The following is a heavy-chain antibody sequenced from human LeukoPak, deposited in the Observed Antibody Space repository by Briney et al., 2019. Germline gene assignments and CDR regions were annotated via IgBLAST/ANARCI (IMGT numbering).Heavy chain of an antibody. D-gene: IGHD1-26*01. Sequence: GGSLRLSCAASGFTFSGSAIHWVRQSSGKGLEWVGHIDKKDNFYATTSAASVTGRFTISRDDSKNTAYLQMNSLKTEDTTLYYCTRDSGTYNWLDPWGQGTLVTVSS. CDR3: TRDSGTYNWLDP. CDR1: GFTFSGSA. CDR2: IDKKDNFYAT. J-gene: IGHJ5*02. V-gene: IGHV3-73*01.